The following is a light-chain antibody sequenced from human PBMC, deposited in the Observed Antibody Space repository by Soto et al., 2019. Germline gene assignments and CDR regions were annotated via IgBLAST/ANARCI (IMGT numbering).Light chain of an antibody. Sequence: EIVLTQSPATLSLSPGERATLSCRASQSVSSYLAWYQQQPGQAPSLLIYDASNRATCIPARFSGSGSGTDFTLTIIRLEPEDFAVDYCQQRSNWSFTFGPGTKVDVK. CDR3: QQRSNWSFT. CDR1: QSVSSY. V-gene: IGKV3-11*01. J-gene: IGKJ3*01. CDR2: DAS.